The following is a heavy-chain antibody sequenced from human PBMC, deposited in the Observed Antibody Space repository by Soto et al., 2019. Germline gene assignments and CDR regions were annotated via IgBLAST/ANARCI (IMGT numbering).Heavy chain of an antibody. J-gene: IGHJ4*02. V-gene: IGHV4-31*03. CDR2: IYYSGST. Sequence: QVQLQESGPGLVKPSQTLSLTCTVSGGSISSGGYYWSWIRQHPGKGLEWIGYIYYSGSTYYNPSLKSRITISVDPSKNQFPLKLSSVTAADTAVYYCARDSYSSGWYVDYWGQGTLVTVSS. CDR1: GGSISSGGYY. CDR3: ARDSYSSGWYVDY. D-gene: IGHD6-19*01.